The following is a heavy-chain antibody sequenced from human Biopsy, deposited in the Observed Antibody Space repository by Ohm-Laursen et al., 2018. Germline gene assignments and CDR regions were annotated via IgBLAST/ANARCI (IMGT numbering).Heavy chain of an antibody. CDR1: GVSINGGRYY. V-gene: IGHV4-31*03. D-gene: IGHD5-12*01. J-gene: IGHJ4*02. Sequence: TLSLTCTVSGVSINGGRYYWNWIRHHPGKGLEWIGNIFYSANTYYNPSLKSRVTISVDTSKNQFSLKRNSVTAADTAVYYCARLGSGDYFPTFFDFWGQGALVTVSS. CDR3: ARLGSGDYFPTFFDF. CDR2: IFYSANT.